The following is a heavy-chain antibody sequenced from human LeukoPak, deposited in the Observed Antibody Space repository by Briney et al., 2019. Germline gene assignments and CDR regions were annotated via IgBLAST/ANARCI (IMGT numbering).Heavy chain of an antibody. CDR3: ARLHRDCSGGSCQPYYYYGVDV. D-gene: IGHD2-15*01. CDR2: ISPADSDI. Sequence: GESLKISCKDSGYTFNSYWIAWVRKMPGKGLEWMAIISPADSDIGYSPSFQGQVTISADRSISTAYLQWSSLKASDTAMYYCARLHRDCSGGSCQPYYYYGVDVWGQGTTVTVSS. J-gene: IGHJ6*02. CDR1: GYTFNSYW. V-gene: IGHV5-51*01.